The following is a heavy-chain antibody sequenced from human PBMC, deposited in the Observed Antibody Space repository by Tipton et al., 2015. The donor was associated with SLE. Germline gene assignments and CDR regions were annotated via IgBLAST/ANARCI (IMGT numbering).Heavy chain of an antibody. Sequence: SLRLSCVGSGFNFTKYRMSWIRQAPGKGLQWVAHIKEDGVEQFYADSVKGRLTISRDNAKSSLFLQLNSLRVDDTAIYYCARVDVGYDSISANYDWTLDPWGRGSLVSFSS. V-gene: IGHV3-7*01. CDR3: ARVDVGYDSISANYDWTLDP. D-gene: IGHD1-1*01. J-gene: IGHJ2*01. CDR2: IKEDGVEQ. CDR1: GFNFTKYR.